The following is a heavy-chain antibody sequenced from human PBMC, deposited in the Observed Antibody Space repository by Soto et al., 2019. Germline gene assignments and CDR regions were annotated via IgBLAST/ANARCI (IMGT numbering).Heavy chain of an antibody. Sequence: SATPSLTWPFSGGSIGTTFYYLSWIRQPPGKGLEWIGMIYYSGTTYYNPSLRSRVTISVDTSKNQFSLWLTSVTAADTAVYYCARRRGNCSGGTCYSDFDYWGQGTRVTVSS. D-gene: IGHD2-15*01. J-gene: IGHJ4*02. CDR2: IYYSGTT. V-gene: IGHV4-39*01. CDR1: GGSIGTTFYY. CDR3: ARRRGNCSGGTCYSDFDY.